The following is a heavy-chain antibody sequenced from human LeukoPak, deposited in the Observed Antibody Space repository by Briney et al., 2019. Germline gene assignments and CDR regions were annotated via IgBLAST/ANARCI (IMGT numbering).Heavy chain of an antibody. CDR3: ATGERSSWYISGHYYMDV. Sequence: PGGSVRLSCAASGLTFSNYNMNWVRQAPGKGLEWVSSISTSGSYIYYANSMKGRFTISRDNAKNSLYLQMNILRAEDTAMYYCATGERSSWYISGHYYMDVWGKGTTVTVSS. J-gene: IGHJ6*03. V-gene: IGHV3-21*01. CDR1: GLTFSNYN. CDR2: ISTSGSYI. D-gene: IGHD6-13*01.